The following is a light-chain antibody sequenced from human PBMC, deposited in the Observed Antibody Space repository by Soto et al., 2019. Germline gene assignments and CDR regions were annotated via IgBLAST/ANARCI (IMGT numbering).Light chain of an antibody. Sequence: EIVFTQSPGTLSLSPGERATLSCRASQTVTNSYLAWYQQRPGQAPRLLIQAASTRATGIPDRFSGSGSGTDFTLTISRLEPEDFAVYYCQQYGGSPEMYTFGQGTKLEI. CDR2: AAS. V-gene: IGKV3-20*01. CDR1: QTVTNSY. CDR3: QQYGGSPEMYT. J-gene: IGKJ2*01.